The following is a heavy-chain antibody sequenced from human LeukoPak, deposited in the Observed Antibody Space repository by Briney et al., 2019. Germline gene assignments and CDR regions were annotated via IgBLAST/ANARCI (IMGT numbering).Heavy chain of an antibody. V-gene: IGHV4-4*02. CDR1: GGSISSSNW. D-gene: IGHD3-10*01. CDR2: IYHSGSI. CDR3: ARVFLHPYYGSGIAIWFDP. Sequence: SETLSLTCAVSGGSISSSNWWSWVRQPPGKGLEWIGEIYHSGSINYNPSLKSRVTISVDKSKNQFSLKLSSVTAADTAVYYCARVFLHPYYGSGIAIWFDPWGQGTLVTVSS. J-gene: IGHJ5*02.